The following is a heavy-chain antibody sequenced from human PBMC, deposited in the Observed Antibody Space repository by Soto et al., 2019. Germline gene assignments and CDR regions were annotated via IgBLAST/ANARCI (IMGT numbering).Heavy chain of an antibody. Sequence: GGSLRLSCAASGFTFSSYAMRWVRQAPGKGLEWVSAISNNGAGTYYADSVKGRFTISRDNSKNMLYLQMSSLGAEDTAIYYCVKTYLQNANWFDPWGQGTLVTVSS. V-gene: IGHV3-23*01. D-gene: IGHD1-1*01. CDR1: GFTFSSYA. CDR3: VKTYLQNANWFDP. CDR2: ISNNGAGT. J-gene: IGHJ5*02.